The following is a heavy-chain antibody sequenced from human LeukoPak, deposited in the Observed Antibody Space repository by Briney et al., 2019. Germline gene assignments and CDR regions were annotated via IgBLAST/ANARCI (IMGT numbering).Heavy chain of an antibody. D-gene: IGHD1-26*01. CDR1: GGSISSSSYY. CDR2: INHSGST. V-gene: IGHV4-39*07. J-gene: IGHJ6*03. CDR3: ARRASGSSRYYYYYYMDV. Sequence: SETLSLTCTVSGGSISSSSYYWGWIRQPPGKGLEWIGEINHSGSTNYNPSLKSRVTISVDTSKNQFSLKLSSVTAADTAVYYCARRASGSSRYYYYYYMDVWGKGTTVTVSS.